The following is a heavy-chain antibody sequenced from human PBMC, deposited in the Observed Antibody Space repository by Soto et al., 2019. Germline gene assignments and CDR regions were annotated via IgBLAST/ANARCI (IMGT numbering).Heavy chain of an antibody. CDR3: AASYCSSTSCYAGGWYYYYGMDV. CDR2: IVVGSGNT. Sequence: QMQLVQSGPEVKKPGTAVKVSFKASGFNFTSSAVQWVRQARGQRLDWIGWIVVGSGNTNYAQKFQERVTITRDMSTSTAYMALSSLRSEDTSVYYCAASYCSSTSCYAGGWYYYYGMDVWGQGTTVTVSS. V-gene: IGHV1-58*01. CDR1: GFNFTSSA. J-gene: IGHJ6*02. D-gene: IGHD2-2*01.